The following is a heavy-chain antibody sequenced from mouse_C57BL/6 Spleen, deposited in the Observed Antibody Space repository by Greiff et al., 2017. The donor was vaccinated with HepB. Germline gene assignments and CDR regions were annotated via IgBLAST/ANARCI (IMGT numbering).Heavy chain of an antibody. V-gene: IGHV1-69*01. CDR2: IDPSDSYT. CDR1: GYTFTSYW. CDR3: ARGGDGYGFDY. Sequence: QVQLQQPGAELVMPGASVKLSCKASGYTFTSYWMHWVKQRPGQGLEWIGEIDPSDSYTNYNQKFKGKSTLTVDKSSSTAYMQLSSLTSEDSAVYYCARGGDGYGFDYWGQGTTLTVSS. J-gene: IGHJ2*01. D-gene: IGHD2-3*01.